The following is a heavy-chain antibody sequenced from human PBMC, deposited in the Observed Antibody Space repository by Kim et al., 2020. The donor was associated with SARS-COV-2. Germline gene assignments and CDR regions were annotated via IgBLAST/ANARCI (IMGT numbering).Heavy chain of an antibody. J-gene: IGHJ4*02. CDR2: IYWDEDK. D-gene: IGHD4-4*01. CDR3: AHMPDSNFNSFDS. CDR1: GFSLSTSRVA. Sequence: SGPTLVNPTQTLTLTCTFSGFSLSTSRVAVAWIRQPPGKALEWLALIYWDEDKRYSPSLTSRLTIIRDASKDQVVLTMTTMDPVDTATYYCAHMPDSNFNSFDSWGQGTLVTVSS. V-gene: IGHV2-5*02.